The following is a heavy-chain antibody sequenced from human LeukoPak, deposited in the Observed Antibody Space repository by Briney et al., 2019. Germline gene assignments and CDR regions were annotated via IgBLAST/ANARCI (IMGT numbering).Heavy chain of an antibody. J-gene: IGHJ4*02. D-gene: IGHD6-6*01. CDR3: ARLKQLDIDY. CDR2: IYTSGGT. V-gene: IGHV4-4*07. CDR1: GGSISNYY. Sequence: PSETLSLTCTVSGGSISNYYWSWIRQPAGKGLEWIGRIYTSGGTNYNPSLKSRVTISIDKSKNQFSLKPTSVTAADTAVYYCARLKQLDIDYWGQGTLVTVSS.